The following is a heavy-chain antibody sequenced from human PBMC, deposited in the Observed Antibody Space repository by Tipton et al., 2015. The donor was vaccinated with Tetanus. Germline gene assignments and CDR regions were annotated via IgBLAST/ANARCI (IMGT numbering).Heavy chain of an antibody. Sequence: TLSLTCTVSGDSIGSSGYFWSWIRQAPGKGLEWIGHVYSGGSFDYTPSLESRLTLSMDTSKKAFSLKLTSVTPADTALYYCARIGVSTDAYYFDFWGPGTLVTVSS. J-gene: IGHJ4*02. V-gene: IGHV4-31*03. CDR1: GDSIGSSGYF. D-gene: IGHD3-16*01. CDR3: ARIGVSTDAYYFDF. CDR2: VYSGGSF.